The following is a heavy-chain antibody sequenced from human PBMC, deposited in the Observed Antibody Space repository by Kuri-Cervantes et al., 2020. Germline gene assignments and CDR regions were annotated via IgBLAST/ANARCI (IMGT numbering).Heavy chain of an antibody. CDR1: GFTFSSYA. Sequence: GGSLRLSCAASGFTFSSYAMSWVRQAPGKGLEWVSAISGSGDSTYSADSVKGRFTISRDNSENTLYLQMNSLRAEDTAVYYCAKFRGTGWYTLFDYWGQGTLVTVSS. CDR3: AKFRGTGWYTLFDY. J-gene: IGHJ4*02. D-gene: IGHD6-19*01. CDR2: ISGSGDST. V-gene: IGHV3-23*01.